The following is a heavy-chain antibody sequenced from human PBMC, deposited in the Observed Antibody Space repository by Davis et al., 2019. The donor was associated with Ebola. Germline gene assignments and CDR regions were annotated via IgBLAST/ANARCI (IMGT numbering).Heavy chain of an antibody. CDR2: IYHTGDT. V-gene: IGHV4-34*01. J-gene: IGHJ5*02. CDR3: ARVNFCIGGSCYSHDH. CDR1: GGSFSAYY. D-gene: IGHD2-15*01. Sequence: SETLSLTCAVDGGSFSAYYWSWIRQPPGKGLEWIGEIYHTGDTNYNPSLKSLVTISVETSKNQFSLRLNSVTAADTAVYYCARVNFCIGGSCYSHDHWGQGTLVTVSS.